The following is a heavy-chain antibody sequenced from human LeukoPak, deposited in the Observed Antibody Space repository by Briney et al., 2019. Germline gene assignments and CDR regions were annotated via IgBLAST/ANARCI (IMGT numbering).Heavy chain of an antibody. CDR1: GGTFSSYA. CDR2: IIPIFGTA. J-gene: IGHJ4*02. CDR3: ARVGYSYGYHYFDY. Sequence: ASVKVSCKASGGTFSSYAIIWVRQAPGQGLEWMGGIIPIFGTANYAQKFQGRVTITTDESTSTAYMELSSLRSEDTAVYYCARVGYSYGYHYFDYWGQGTLVTVSS. V-gene: IGHV1-69*05. D-gene: IGHD5-18*01.